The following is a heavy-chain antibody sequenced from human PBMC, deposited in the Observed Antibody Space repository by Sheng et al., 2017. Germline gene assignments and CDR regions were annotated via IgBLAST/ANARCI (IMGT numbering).Heavy chain of an antibody. J-gene: IGHJ4*02. Sequence: EMQLVESGGALVQTGGSLRLSCVSSQFTFGTYAMSWVRQAPGKGLEWISYITSSGSKMYYADSVKGRFTISRDNAKNSLFLQMNGLRDEDTAIYYCARYPRNVAAAGWGRYFDYWGQGTLVTVSS. CDR3: ARYPRNVAAAGWGRYFDY. V-gene: IGHV3-48*02. CDR1: QFTFGTYA. D-gene: IGHD6-13*01. CDR2: ITSSGSKM.